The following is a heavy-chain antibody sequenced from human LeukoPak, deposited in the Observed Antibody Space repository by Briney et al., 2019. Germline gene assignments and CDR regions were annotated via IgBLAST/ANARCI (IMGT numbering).Heavy chain of an antibody. J-gene: IGHJ4*02. CDR3: ARDGPRIAALGEDFDY. D-gene: IGHD6-6*01. CDR2: INPSGGST. V-gene: IGHV1-46*01. Sequence: ASVKGSCKASGYTFTSYYMHWVRQAPGQGLEWMGIINPSGGSTSYAQEFQGRVTMTRDTSTSTVYMELSSLRSEDTAVYYCARDGPRIAALGEDFDYWGQGTLVTVSS. CDR1: GYTFTSYY.